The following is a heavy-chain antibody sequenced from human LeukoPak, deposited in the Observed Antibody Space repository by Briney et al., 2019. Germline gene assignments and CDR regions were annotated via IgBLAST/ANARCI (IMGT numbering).Heavy chain of an antibody. CDR2: ISSSSSYI. V-gene: IGHV3-21*04. CDR3: AKDIAAADWFDY. J-gene: IGHJ4*02. Sequence: GGSLRLSCAASGFTFSSYSMNWVRQAPGKGLEWVSSISSSSSYIYYADSVKGRFTISRDNAKNSLYLQMNSLRAEDTAVYYCAKDIAAADWFDYWGQGTLVTVSS. CDR1: GFTFSSYS. D-gene: IGHD6-13*01.